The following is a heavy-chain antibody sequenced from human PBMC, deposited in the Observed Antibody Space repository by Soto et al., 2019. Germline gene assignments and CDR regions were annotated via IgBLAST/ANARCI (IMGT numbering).Heavy chain of an antibody. Sequence: EVQLLESGGGLVQPGGSLRLSCAASGFTFSSYGMTWVRQAPGKGLEWVSFSSATGAGTYYADSVKGRFTISRDTSKNTLSLQMTSLRADDTAVYYCAKDRRAGGNYGFYSDFWGQGALVIVSS. CDR3: AKDRRAGGNYGFYSDF. CDR2: SSATGAGT. D-gene: IGHD1-7*01. CDR1: GFTFSSYG. V-gene: IGHV3-23*01. J-gene: IGHJ4*02.